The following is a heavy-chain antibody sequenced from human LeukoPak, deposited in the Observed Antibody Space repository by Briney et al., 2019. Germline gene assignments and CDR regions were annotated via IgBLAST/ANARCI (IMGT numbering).Heavy chain of an antibody. Sequence: ASVKVSCKASGYTLTGYYMHWVRQAPGQGLEWMGWINPNSGGTNYAQKFQGRVTMTRDTSISTAYMELSRLRSDDTAVYYCARTRRITTPTFDYWGQGTLVTVSS. V-gene: IGHV1-2*02. CDR3: ARTRRITTPTFDY. J-gene: IGHJ4*02. D-gene: IGHD3-3*01. CDR2: INPNSGGT. CDR1: GYTLTGYY.